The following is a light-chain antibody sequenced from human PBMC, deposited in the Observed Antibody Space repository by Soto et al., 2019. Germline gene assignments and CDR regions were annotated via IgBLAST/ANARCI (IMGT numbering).Light chain of an antibody. CDR1: QSISSW. CDR2: DAS. Sequence: DIQITQSPSTLSASVGDRVTITCRASQSISSWLAWYQQKPGKAPKLLIYDASSLESGVPSRFSGSGSGTEFTLTISSLQPDDFATYYCQQYHSYWTFGQGTKV. J-gene: IGKJ1*01. V-gene: IGKV1-5*01. CDR3: QQYHSYWT.